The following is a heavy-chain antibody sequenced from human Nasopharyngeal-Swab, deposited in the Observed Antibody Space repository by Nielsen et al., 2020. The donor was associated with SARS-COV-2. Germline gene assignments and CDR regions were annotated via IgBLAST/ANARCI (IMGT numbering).Heavy chain of an antibody. Sequence: GGSLRLSCAASGFTFSSYWMSWVRQAPGKGLEWVANIKQDGSEKYYVDSVKGRFTISRDNAKNSLYLQMNSLRAEDTAVYYCARVFNRVSEIAAADPNIYYYYGMDVWGQGTTVTVS. CDR1: GFTFSSYW. D-gene: IGHD6-13*01. V-gene: IGHV3-7*01. CDR3: ARVFNRVSEIAAADPNIYYYYGMDV. CDR2: IKQDGSEK. J-gene: IGHJ6*02.